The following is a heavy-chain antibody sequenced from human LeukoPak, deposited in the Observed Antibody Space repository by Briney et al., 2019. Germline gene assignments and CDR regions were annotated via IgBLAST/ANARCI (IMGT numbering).Heavy chain of an antibody. CDR1: GFTFSSYW. D-gene: IGHD5-24*01. V-gene: IGHV3-74*01. J-gene: IGHJ6*02. CDR3: ASVYKNGMDV. CDR2: INSDGSSI. Sequence: GGSLRLSCAASGFTFSSYWMHWVRQGPEKGLMWVSRINSDGSSISYADSVKGRFTISRDNAKNTLYLQMNSLRVEDTAVYYCASVYKNGMDVWGQGTTVTVSS.